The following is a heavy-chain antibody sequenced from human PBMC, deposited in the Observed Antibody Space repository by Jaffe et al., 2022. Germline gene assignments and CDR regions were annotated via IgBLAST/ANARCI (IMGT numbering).Heavy chain of an antibody. V-gene: IGHV3-30*02. CDR2: IRYDGSNK. CDR1: GFTFSSYG. Sequence: QVQLVESGGGVVQPGGSLRLSCAASGFTFSSYGMHWVRQAPGKGLEWVAFIRYDGSNKYYADSVKGRFTISRDNSKNTLYLQMNSLRAEDTAVYYCAKDRPGYSSGWYVDYWGQGTLVTVSS. CDR3: AKDRPGYSSGWYVDY. D-gene: IGHD6-19*01. J-gene: IGHJ4*02.